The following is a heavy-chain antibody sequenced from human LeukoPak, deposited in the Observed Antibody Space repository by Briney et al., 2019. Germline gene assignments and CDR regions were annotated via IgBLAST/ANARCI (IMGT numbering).Heavy chain of an antibody. Sequence: ASVKVSCKASGYTFTSYDINWERQATGQGLEWMGWMNPNSGNTGYAQKFQGRVTMTRNTSISTAYMELSSLRSEDTAVYYCARGRLTPDYYYYMDVWGKGTTVTVSS. CDR3: ARGRLTPDYYYYMDV. V-gene: IGHV1-8*01. D-gene: IGHD4/OR15-4a*01. CDR2: MNPNSGNT. CDR1: GYTFTSYD. J-gene: IGHJ6*03.